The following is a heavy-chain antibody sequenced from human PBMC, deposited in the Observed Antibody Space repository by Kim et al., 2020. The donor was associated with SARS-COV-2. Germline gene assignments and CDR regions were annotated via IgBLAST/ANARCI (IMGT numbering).Heavy chain of an antibody. V-gene: IGHV3-21*01. CDR2: ISSSSSYI. Sequence: GGSLRLSCAASGFTFSSYSMNWVRQAPGKGLEWVSSISSSSSYIYYADSVKGRITISRDNAKNSLYLQMNSLRAEDTAVYYCARGGGPYCSSTSCYRMDGAFDIWGQGTMVTVSS. CDR1: GFTFSSYS. J-gene: IGHJ3*02. D-gene: IGHD2-2*01. CDR3: ARGGGPYCSSTSCYRMDGAFDI.